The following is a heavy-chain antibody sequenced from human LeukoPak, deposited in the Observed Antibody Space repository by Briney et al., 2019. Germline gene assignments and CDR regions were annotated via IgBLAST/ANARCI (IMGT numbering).Heavy chain of an antibody. CDR3: ARTLGEKFDP. D-gene: IGHD3-16*01. J-gene: IGHJ5*02. CDR2: MSYDGSYK. V-gene: IGHV3-30*03. Sequence: TGGSLRLSCAASGFTFSSYSMNWVRQAPGKGLEWVAVMSYDGSYKYYADSVKGRFTISRDNSKNTLYLQMNSLRAEDTAVYYCARTLGEKFDPWGQGTLVTVSS. CDR1: GFTFSSYS.